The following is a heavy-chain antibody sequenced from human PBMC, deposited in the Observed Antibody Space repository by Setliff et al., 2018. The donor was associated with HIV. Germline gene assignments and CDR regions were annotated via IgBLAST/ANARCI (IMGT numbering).Heavy chain of an antibody. CDR2: IYYRRSS. Sequence: SSETLSLSCTVSGGSISSHYWSWIRQPPGKGLEWIGYIYYRRSSNHNPSFKNRVTMSVDTSKSQFSLRLSSVTAADTAVYYCARKIDYYYYMDVWGKGTPGHRLL. J-gene: IGHJ6*03. V-gene: IGHV4-59*11. CDR1: GGSISSHY. CDR3: ARKIDYYYYMDV.